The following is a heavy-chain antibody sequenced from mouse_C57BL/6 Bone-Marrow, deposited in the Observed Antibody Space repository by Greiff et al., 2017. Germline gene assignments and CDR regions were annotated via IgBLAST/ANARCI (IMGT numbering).Heavy chain of an antibody. CDR2: IYPGDGDT. CDR3: ARRDGGAWYFDV. Sequence: QVQLQQSGAELVKPGASVKISCKASGYAFSSYWMNWVKQRPGKGLEWIGQIYPGDGDTNYNGKFKGKATLTADKSSSTAYMQLSSLTSEDSAVYCCARRDGGAWYFDVWGTGTTVTVSS. CDR1: GYAFSSYW. J-gene: IGHJ1*03. V-gene: IGHV1-80*01. D-gene: IGHD1-1*02.